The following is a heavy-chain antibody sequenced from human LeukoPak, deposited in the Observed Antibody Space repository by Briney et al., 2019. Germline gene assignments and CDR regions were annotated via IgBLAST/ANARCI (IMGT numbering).Heavy chain of an antibody. D-gene: IGHD3-10*01. Sequence: GGSLRLSCAASGFTFSSYAMSWVRQAPGKGLEWVSAISGSGGSTYYADSVKGRFTISRDNSKNTLYLQMNSLTAEDTAVYYCAKDSVPYYYGSGSYPDYWGQGTLVTVSS. CDR2: ISGSGGST. CDR3: AKDSVPYYYGSGSYPDY. CDR1: GFTFSSYA. J-gene: IGHJ4*02. V-gene: IGHV3-23*01.